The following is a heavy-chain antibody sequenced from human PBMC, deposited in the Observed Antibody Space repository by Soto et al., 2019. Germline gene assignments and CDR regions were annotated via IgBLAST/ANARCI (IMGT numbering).Heavy chain of an antibody. J-gene: IGHJ4*02. CDR2: LYSDGRT. D-gene: IGHD6-13*01. CDR1: GFIVSSSS. CDR3: ARCSGWYAQCYFDC. Sequence: VQLVETGGGLIQPGGSLRLSCAASGFIVSSSSMSWVRQAPGKGLEWVSVLYSDGRTYYADSVKGRFTISRDNSKNTLYLQMNSLSAEDTAVYYCARCSGWYAQCYFDCWGQGTLVTVSS. V-gene: IGHV3-53*02.